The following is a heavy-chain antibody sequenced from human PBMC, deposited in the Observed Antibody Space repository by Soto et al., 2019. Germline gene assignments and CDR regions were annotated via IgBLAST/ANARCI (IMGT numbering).Heavy chain of an antibody. CDR3: ARDVKGYYDFWRHFTGDWFDP. Sequence: GASVKVSCKASGYTFTSYGISWVRQAPGQGLEWMGWISAYNGNTNYAQKLQGRVTMTTDTSTSTAYMELRSLRSDDTAVYYCARDVKGYYDFWRHFTGDWFDPWGQGTL. CDR1: GYTFTSYG. CDR2: ISAYNGNT. J-gene: IGHJ5*02. D-gene: IGHD3-3*01. V-gene: IGHV1-18*01.